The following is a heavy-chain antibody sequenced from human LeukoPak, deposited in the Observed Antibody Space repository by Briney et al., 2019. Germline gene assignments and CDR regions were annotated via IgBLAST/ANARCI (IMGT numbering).Heavy chain of an antibody. V-gene: IGHV3-7*01. Sequence: GGSLRPSCAASGFTFSSYWMSWVRQAPGKGLEWVANIKQDGSEKYYVDSVKGRFTISRDNAKNSLYLQMNSLRVEDTALYYCARDGPGIAVAGHFDYWGQGTLVTVSS. CDR2: IKQDGSEK. CDR3: ARDGPGIAVAGHFDY. CDR1: GFTFSSYW. D-gene: IGHD6-19*01. J-gene: IGHJ4*02.